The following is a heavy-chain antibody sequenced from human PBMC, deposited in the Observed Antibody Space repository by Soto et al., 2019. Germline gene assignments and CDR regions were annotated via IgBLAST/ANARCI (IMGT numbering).Heavy chain of an antibody. V-gene: IGHV3-73*01. D-gene: IGHD3-9*01. J-gene: IGHJ5*02. CDR2: IGSRGETYAT. Sequence: SCAASGFTFGASALQWVRQASGKGLEWLGRIGSRGETYATTYAASVKGRFTISRDDSKKTAYLQMDKSKNQFSLKLSSVTAAGTAVYYCASPRTYNLLTTNPWGQGTLVTVSS. CDR1: GFTFGASA. CDR3: VTAAGTAVYYCASPRTYNLLTTNP.